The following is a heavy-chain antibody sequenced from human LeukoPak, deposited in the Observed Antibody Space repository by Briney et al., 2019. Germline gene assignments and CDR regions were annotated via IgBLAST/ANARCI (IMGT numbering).Heavy chain of an antibody. D-gene: IGHD2-2*01. CDR2: INSGATSI. CDR1: GFTFSDYS. J-gene: IGHJ4*02. Sequence: GGSLRLSCVASGFTFSDYSMSWIRQAPGKGPEWLSYINSGATSIYYADSVRGRFTISRDNAKNSLSLQMNSLRAEDTAVYYCAREYCSSTSCYLLDYWGQGTLVTVSS. CDR3: AREYCSSTSCYLLDY. V-gene: IGHV3-11*04.